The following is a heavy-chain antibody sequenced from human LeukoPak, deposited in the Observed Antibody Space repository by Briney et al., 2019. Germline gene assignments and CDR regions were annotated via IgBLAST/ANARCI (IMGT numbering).Heavy chain of an antibody. CDR2: INPNTGAT. D-gene: IGHD2-15*01. J-gene: IGHJ4*02. V-gene: IGHV1-2*02. CDR3: ARDERFCNGDNHYPDLGY. Sequence: GASVKVSCKASGYTFTGYYMFWVRQAPGQGLEWMGWINPNTGATKYAQNFQGRATLTRDTSIRTTFMELSSLRSDDTAFYYCARDERFCNGDNHYPDLGYWGQGTLVTVSS. CDR1: GYTFTGYY.